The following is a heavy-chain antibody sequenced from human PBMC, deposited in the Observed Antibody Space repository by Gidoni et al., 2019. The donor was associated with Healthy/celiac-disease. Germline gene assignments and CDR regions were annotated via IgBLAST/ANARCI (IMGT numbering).Heavy chain of an antibody. D-gene: IGHD6-19*01. V-gene: IGHV4-34*01. Sequence: QVQLQQCGVGLLKPSATLSLPCAVYGGSFRGYYWSWIRQPPGKGLEWIGEINHSGSTNYNPSLKSRVTISVDTSKNQFSLKLSSVTAADTAVYYCARGHSSGWLSPPSYFDYWGQGTLVTVSS. CDR2: INHSGST. CDR3: ARGHSSGWLSPPSYFDY. CDR1: GGSFRGYY. J-gene: IGHJ4*02.